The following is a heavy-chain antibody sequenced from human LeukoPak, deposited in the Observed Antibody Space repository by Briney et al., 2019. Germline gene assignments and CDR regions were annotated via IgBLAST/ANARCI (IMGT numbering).Heavy chain of an antibody. CDR3: ARFRGGSSYYYYYGMDV. D-gene: IGHD6-13*01. V-gene: IGHV3-33*01. CDR2: IWYDGSNK. Sequence: QPGGSLRLSCAASGFTFSSYGMHWVRQAPGKGLEWVAVIWYDGSNKYYADSVKGRFTISRDNSKNTLYLQMSSLRAEDTAVYYCARFRGGSSYYYYYGMDVWGQGTTVTVSS. CDR1: GFTFSSYG. J-gene: IGHJ6*02.